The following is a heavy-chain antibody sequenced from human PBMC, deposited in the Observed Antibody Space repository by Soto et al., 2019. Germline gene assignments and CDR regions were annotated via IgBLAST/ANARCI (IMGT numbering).Heavy chain of an antibody. D-gene: IGHD6-13*01. CDR1: GFTFSSYW. Sequence: HPGGSLRLSCAASGFTFSSYWMSWVRQAPGKGLEWVANIKQDGSEKYYVDSVKGRFTISRDNAKNSLYLQMNSLRAEDTAVYYCARAYSSPPDYFDYWGQGTLVTVSS. V-gene: IGHV3-7*03. J-gene: IGHJ4*02. CDR2: IKQDGSEK. CDR3: ARAYSSPPDYFDY.